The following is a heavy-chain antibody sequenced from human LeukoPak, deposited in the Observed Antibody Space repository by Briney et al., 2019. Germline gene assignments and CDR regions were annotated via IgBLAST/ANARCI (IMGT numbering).Heavy chain of an antibody. CDR1: XXELX. CDR2: XXPEDGET. Sequence: XXELXMHWXRXAPXXGLEWMXXXXPEDGETIYAQKFQGRVTMTEDTSTDTAYMELSSLRSEDTAVYYCATQAYCGGDCYAPYYFDYWGQGTLVTVSS. D-gene: IGHD2-21*02. CDR3: ATQAYCGGDCYAPYYFDY. V-gene: IGHV1-24*01. J-gene: IGHJ4*02.